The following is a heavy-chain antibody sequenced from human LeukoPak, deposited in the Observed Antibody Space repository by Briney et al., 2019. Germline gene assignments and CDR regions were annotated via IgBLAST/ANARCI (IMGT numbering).Heavy chain of an antibody. CDR2: IYSSGST. Sequence: PSETLSLTCTVSGGSISSYFWRWVRQPAGKGVEWIWCIYSSGSTNYNASLKSRVNISVDKSKNQYSRKLSSVTAADTAVYYCARHSIPYSCIYVDSFYPCGQGTLVTVSS. D-gene: IGHD6-13*01. CDR3: ARHSIPYSCIYVDSFYP. J-gene: IGHJ5*02. V-gene: IGHV4-4*07. CDR1: GGSISSYF.